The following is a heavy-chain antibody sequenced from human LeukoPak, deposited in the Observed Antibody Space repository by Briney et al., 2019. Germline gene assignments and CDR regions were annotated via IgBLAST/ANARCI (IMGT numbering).Heavy chain of an antibody. J-gene: IGHJ4*02. Sequence: GGSPRLSCAASGFTVSSNYMSWVRQAPGKGLEWVSVIYSGGSTYYADSVKGRFTISRDNSKNTLYLQMNSLRAEDAAVYYCASSGWGYYFDYWGQGTLVTVSS. CDR1: GFTVSSNY. CDR3: ASSGWGYYFDY. V-gene: IGHV3-53*01. D-gene: IGHD6-19*01. CDR2: IYSGGST.